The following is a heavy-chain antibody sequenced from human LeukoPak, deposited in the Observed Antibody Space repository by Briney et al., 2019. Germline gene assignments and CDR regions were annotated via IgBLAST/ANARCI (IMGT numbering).Heavy chain of an antibody. V-gene: IGHV4-59*08. D-gene: IGHD3-22*01. CDR3: ARLIWYYYDSSGYVFDY. J-gene: IGHJ4*02. CDR2: IYYSGST. CDR1: GGSISSYY. Sequence: SETLSLTCTVSGGSISSYYWSWIRQPPGKGLEWIGYIYYSGSTNYNPSLKSRVTISVDTSKNQLSLKLSSVTAADTAVYYCARLIWYYYDSSGYVFDYWGQGTLVTVSS.